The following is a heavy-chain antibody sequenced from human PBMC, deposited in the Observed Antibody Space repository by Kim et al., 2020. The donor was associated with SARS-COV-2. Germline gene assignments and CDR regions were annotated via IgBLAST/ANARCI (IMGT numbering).Heavy chain of an antibody. CDR1: GYTFTNFG. V-gene: IGHV1-18*01. CDR2: INSYNGDT. J-gene: IGHJ6*02. Sequence: ASVKVSCQASGYTFTNFGFSWVRQAPGQGLEWMGWINSYNGDTHYGQNLQGRVTMTTDSFTSTGYMELRSLRSDDTAVYYCARISLHYDSWSGYSSGSHSNYYGLDVWGQGTTVTVSS. D-gene: IGHD3-3*01. CDR3: ARISLHYDSWSGYSSGSHSNYYGLDV.